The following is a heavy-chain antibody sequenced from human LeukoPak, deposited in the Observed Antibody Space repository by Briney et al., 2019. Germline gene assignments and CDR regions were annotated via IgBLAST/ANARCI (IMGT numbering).Heavy chain of an antibody. CDR2: IYYSGTT. Sequence: PSETLSLTCTVSGGSISSSSYFWGWIRQPPGKGLEWIGTIYYSGTTYYTPSLKSRVTISVDTSKNQFSLKLSSVTAADTAVYYCASDKGATNWFDPWGQGTLVTVSS. J-gene: IGHJ5*02. D-gene: IGHD3-16*01. V-gene: IGHV4-39*01. CDR3: ASDKGATNWFDP. CDR1: GGSISSSSYF.